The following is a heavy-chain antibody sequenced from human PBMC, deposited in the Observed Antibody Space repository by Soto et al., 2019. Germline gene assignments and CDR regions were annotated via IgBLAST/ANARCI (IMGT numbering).Heavy chain of an antibody. CDR3: ARPNEQWGIAGGLVFNY. V-gene: IGHV5-51*01. CDR1: GYSFTSYW. CDR2: IYPGDSDT. D-gene: IGHD6-13*01. J-gene: IGHJ4*02. Sequence: GESLKISCKGSGYSFTSYWIGWVRQMPGKGLEWMGIIYPGDSDTRYSPSFQGQVTISADKSISTAYLQWSSLKASDTAMYYCARPNEQWGIAGGLVFNYWGQGTLVTVSS.